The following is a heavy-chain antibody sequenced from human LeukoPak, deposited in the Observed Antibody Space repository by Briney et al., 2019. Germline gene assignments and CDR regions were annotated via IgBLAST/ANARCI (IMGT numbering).Heavy chain of an antibody. D-gene: IGHD4-17*01. CDR1: GFTFSSYS. V-gene: IGHV3-21*01. CDR3: ARDRYGDYSFDF. CDR2: ISSSTNYI. Sequence: GGSLRLSCAASGFTFSSYSMNWLRQAPGKGLEWVSFISSSTNYIYYADSVKGRFTISRDNAKNSLYLQMNSLRAEDTAVYYCARDRYGDYSFDFWGQGTLVTVSS. J-gene: IGHJ4*02.